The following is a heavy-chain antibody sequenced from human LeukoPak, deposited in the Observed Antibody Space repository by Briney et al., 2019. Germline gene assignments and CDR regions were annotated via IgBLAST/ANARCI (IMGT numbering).Heavy chain of an antibody. V-gene: IGHV4-38-2*02. CDR1: NYSISDGYY. J-gene: IGHJ3*02. Sequence: SETLSLTCSVSNYSISDGYYWGWIRQPPGKGLEWIGYIYHSGSTYYNPSLKSRVTISVDRSKNQFSLKLSSVTAADTAVYYCASTDERFLEWAPDAFDIWGQGTMVTVSS. D-gene: IGHD3-3*01. CDR2: IYHSGST. CDR3: ASTDERFLEWAPDAFDI.